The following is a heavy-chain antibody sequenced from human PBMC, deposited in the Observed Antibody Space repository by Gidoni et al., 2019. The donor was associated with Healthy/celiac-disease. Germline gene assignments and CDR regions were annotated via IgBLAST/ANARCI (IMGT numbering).Heavy chain of an antibody. V-gene: IGHV4-31*03. CDR2: IYYSGST. D-gene: IGHD2-15*01. Sequence: QVQLQESGPGLVKPSQTLSLTCTVHGGSISSVGYYWSWIRRHPGKGLEWIGYIYYSGSTYYNPSLKSRVTISVDTSKNQFSLKLSSVTAADTAVYYCARATDIVVVVANAFDIWGQGTMVTVSS. J-gene: IGHJ3*02. CDR1: GGSISSVGYY. CDR3: ARATDIVVVVANAFDI.